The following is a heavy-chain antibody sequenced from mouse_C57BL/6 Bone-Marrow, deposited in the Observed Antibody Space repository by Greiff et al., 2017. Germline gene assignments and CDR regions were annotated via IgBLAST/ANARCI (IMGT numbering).Heavy chain of an antibody. CDR3: ARQAYGSSSAWFAY. D-gene: IGHD1-1*01. CDR1: GFTFSSYG. CDR2: ISSGGSYT. V-gene: IGHV5-6*01. Sequence: EVKLVESGGDLVKPGGSLKLSCAASGFTFSSYGMSWVRQTPDKRLEWVATISSGGSYTYYPDSVKGRFTISRDNAKNTLYLQMSSLKSEDTAMYYCARQAYGSSSAWFAYWGQGTLVTVSA. J-gene: IGHJ3*01.